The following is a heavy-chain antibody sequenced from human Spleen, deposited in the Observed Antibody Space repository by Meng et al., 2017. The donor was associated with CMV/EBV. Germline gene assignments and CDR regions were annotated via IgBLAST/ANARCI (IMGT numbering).Heavy chain of an antibody. J-gene: IGHJ4*02. CDR3: ATNAKLGRDY. D-gene: IGHD7-27*01. CDR1: GFTFSSYW. V-gene: IGHV3-74*01. Sequence: VQLVESGGGLVQPGGSLRLSCAVSGFTFSSYWLHWVRRASGKGLVWVSRINSDGSSTSYADSVKGRFTISRDNAKNTLYLQMNSLRAEDTAVYYCATNAKLGRDYWGQGTLVTVSS. CDR2: INSDGSST.